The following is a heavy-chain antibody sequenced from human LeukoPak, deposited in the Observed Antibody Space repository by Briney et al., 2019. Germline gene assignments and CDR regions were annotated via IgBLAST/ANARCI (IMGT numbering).Heavy chain of an antibody. Sequence: ASVKVSCKASGYTFTGYYMHWVRQAPGQGLEWMGWINPNSGGTNYAQKFQGRVTMTRDTSISTAYMELSRLRSDDTAVYYCARGPYSGYDYYYYYMDVWGKGTTVTISS. CDR1: GYTFTGYY. CDR2: INPNSGGT. CDR3: ARGPYSGYDYYYYYMDV. J-gene: IGHJ6*03. D-gene: IGHD5-12*01. V-gene: IGHV1-2*02.